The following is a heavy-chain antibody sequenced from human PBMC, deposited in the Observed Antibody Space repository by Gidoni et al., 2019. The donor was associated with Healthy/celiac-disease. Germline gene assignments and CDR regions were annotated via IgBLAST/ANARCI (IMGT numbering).Heavy chain of an antibody. V-gene: IGHV3-48*02. CDR3: ARAVWSAGLDYFDY. CDR1: GFTFSSYS. Sequence: EVQLVESGGGLVQPGGSLRLSCAASGFTFSSYSMNWVRQAPGKGLEWVSYISSSSSTIYYADSVKGRFTISRDNAKNSLYLQMNSLRDEDTAVYYCARAVWSAGLDYFDYWGQGTLVTVSS. D-gene: IGHD3-16*01. J-gene: IGHJ4*02. CDR2: ISSSSSTI.